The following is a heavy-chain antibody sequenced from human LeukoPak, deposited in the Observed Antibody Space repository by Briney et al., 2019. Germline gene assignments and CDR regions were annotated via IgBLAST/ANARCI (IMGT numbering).Heavy chain of an antibody. D-gene: IGHD5-18*01. CDR1: GYTFTSYY. CDR3: ARRDTAMVLDY. V-gene: IGHV1-46*01. CDR2: INPSGGST. Sequence: ALVKVSCKASGYTFTSYYMHWVRQAPGQGLEWMGIINPSGGSTSYAQKFQGRVTMTRDTSTSTVYMELSSLRSEDTAVYYCARRDTAMVLDYWGQGTLVTVSS. J-gene: IGHJ4*02.